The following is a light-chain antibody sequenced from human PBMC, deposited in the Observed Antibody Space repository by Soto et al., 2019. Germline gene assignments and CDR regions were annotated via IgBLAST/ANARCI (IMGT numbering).Light chain of an antibody. J-gene: IGLJ1*01. CDR3: QVWDSSSDHYD. Sequence: SYELTQPPSVSVAPGQTARITCGGNNIGSKSVNWYQQKPGQAPVLVVYADYDRPSGIPERFSGSNSGNTATLTISRVEAGDEADYYCQVWDSSSDHYDFGSGTKVTVL. CDR2: ADY. V-gene: IGLV3-21*02. CDR1: NIGSKS.